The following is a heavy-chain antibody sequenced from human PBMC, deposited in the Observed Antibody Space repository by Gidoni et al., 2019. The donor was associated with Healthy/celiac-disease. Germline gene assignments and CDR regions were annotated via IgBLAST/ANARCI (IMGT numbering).Heavy chain of an antibody. CDR1: GFTFRNAW. CDR2: IKSKTDGGTT. D-gene: IGHD2-15*01. CDR3: TTALPNCSGGSCYSGDAFDI. J-gene: IGHJ3*02. V-gene: IGHV3-15*01. Sequence: VQLVESGGGLVKPGGSLILSCAASGFTFRNAWMSWVRQAPGKGLEWVGRIKSKTDGGTTDYAAPVKGRFTISRDDSKNTLYLQMNSLKTEDTAVYYCTTALPNCSGGSCYSGDAFDIWGQGTMVTVSS.